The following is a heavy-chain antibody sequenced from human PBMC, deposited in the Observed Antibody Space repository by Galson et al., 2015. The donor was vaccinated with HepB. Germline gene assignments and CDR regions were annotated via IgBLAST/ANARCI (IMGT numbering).Heavy chain of an antibody. CDR3: ARWGLYGGYGDS. J-gene: IGHJ4*02. CDR1: GFSVSSKY. CDR2: IYSGGTT. V-gene: IGHV3-66*01. Sequence: SLRLSCAASGFSVSSKYMSWVRQAPGKGLEWVSIIYSGGTTYHADSVKGRFTISRDNSKNTLYLQMNSLRAEDTAVYYCARWGLYGGYGDSWGQGTLVTVSS. D-gene: IGHD5-12*01.